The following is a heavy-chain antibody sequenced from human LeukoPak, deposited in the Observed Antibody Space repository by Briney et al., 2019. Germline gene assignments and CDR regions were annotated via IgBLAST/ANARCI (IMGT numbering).Heavy chain of an antibody. CDR2: ITGGGEGT. V-gene: IGHV3-23*01. J-gene: IGHJ3*02. Sequence: GGSLRLSCTASGFTFSSYAMTWVLQAPGKGLEWVAAITGGGEGTYYPDSVRGRFTISRDNSKNTLFLEMNSLRAEDTALYYCAKDQVGILADAFDIWGQGTMVAISS. CDR1: GFTFSSYA. D-gene: IGHD1-1*01. CDR3: AKDQVGILADAFDI.